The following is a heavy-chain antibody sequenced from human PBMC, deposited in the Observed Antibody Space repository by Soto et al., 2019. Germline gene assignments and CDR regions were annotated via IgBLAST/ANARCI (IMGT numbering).Heavy chain of an antibody. Sequence: ASVKVSCKASGYTLTGYYMHWVRQAPGQGLEWMGWINPNSGGTNYAQKFQGWVTMTRDTSISTAYMELSRLRSDDTAVYYCARGDYGDYDVDWFDPWGQGTLVTVSS. CDR1: GYTLTGYY. D-gene: IGHD4-17*01. CDR3: ARGDYGDYDVDWFDP. J-gene: IGHJ5*02. CDR2: INPNSGGT. V-gene: IGHV1-2*04.